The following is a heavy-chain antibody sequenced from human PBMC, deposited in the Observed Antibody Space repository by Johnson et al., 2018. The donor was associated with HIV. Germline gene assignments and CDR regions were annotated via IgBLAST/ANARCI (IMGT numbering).Heavy chain of an antibody. CDR2: INWNGGST. V-gene: IGHV3-20*04. D-gene: IGHD7-27*01. CDR1: GFTFSNYW. Sequence: VQLVESGGGLVQPGGSLRLSCAASGFTFSNYWMSWVRQAPGKGLEWVSGINWNGGSTDYADSVKGRFTISRDNAKNSLYLQMNSLRAEDTAVYYCALNWGAEGAFDIWGQGTMVTVSS. CDR3: ALNWGAEGAFDI. J-gene: IGHJ3*02.